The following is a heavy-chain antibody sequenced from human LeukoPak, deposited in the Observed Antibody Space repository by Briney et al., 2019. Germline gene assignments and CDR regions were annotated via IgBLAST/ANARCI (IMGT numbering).Heavy chain of an antibody. J-gene: IGHJ4*02. CDR2: IQFDGSEE. CDR1: GFTFTTYG. Sequence: PGGSLRLSCTASGFTFTTYGMHWVRQAPGKGLEWVAFIQFDGSEEFYADSVKGRFTISRDNSKNTLYLQMNSLRPEDTSVYYCAEDQKLQPFHYWGQGTLVTVSS. D-gene: IGHD1-1*01. CDR3: AEDQKLQPFHY. V-gene: IGHV3-30*02.